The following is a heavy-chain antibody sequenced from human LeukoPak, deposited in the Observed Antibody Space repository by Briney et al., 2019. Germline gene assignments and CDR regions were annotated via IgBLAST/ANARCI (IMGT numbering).Heavy chain of an antibody. CDR3: ATYSGSSNFDY. CDR2: INPSGGST. J-gene: IGHJ4*02. V-gene: IGHV1-46*01. Sequence: ASVNVSCKASGYTFTSYYMHWVRQAPGQGLEWMGIINPSGGSTSYAQKFQGRVTMTRDTSTSTVYMELSSLRSEDTAVYYCATYSGSSNFDYWGQGTLVTVSS. CDR1: GYTFTSYY. D-gene: IGHD1-26*01.